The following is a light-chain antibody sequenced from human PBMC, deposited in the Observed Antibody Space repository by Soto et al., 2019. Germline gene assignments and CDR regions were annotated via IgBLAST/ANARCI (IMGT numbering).Light chain of an antibody. CDR1: SSNIGAGYD. Sequence: QSVLPQPPSLSGAPGQRVTISCTGSSSNIGAGYDVHWYQQLPGTAPKLLIYGDLNRPSGVPDRFSGSKSGSSASLAITGLQAEDEADYYCQSYDSSLSGYVFGGGTKLTVL. CDR2: GDL. J-gene: IGLJ3*02. CDR3: QSYDSSLSGYV. V-gene: IGLV1-40*01.